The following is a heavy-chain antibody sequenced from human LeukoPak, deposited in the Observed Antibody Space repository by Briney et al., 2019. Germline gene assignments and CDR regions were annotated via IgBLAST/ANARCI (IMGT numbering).Heavy chain of an antibody. CDR1: GGSITTTNW. D-gene: IGHD1-26*01. V-gene: IGHV4-4*02. CDR2: VHLNGAT. J-gene: IGHJ4*02. CDR3: TRESGAFSPFGF. Sequence: SGTPSLTCAVSGGSITTTNWWSWVRQPPGKGLEWIGEVHLNGATNYNPSLESRFSMSIDKSNNHLSLEVTSVTAADTAMYYCTRESGAFSPFGFWGQGTLVTVSS.